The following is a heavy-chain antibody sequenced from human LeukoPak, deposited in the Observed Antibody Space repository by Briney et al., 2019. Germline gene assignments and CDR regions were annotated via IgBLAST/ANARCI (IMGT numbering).Heavy chain of an antibody. J-gene: IGHJ4*02. CDR3: ARDLRLKELAYCGGDCLDY. CDR1: GFTFSNYA. V-gene: IGHV3-64*01. CDR2: ISSNGGST. D-gene: IGHD2-21*02. Sequence: GGSLRLSCAASGFTFSNYAMHWVRQAPEKGLEYVSAISSNGGSTYYANSVKGRFTISRDNSKNTLYLQMGSLRAEDMAVYYCARDLRLKELAYCGGDCLDYWGQGTLVTVSS.